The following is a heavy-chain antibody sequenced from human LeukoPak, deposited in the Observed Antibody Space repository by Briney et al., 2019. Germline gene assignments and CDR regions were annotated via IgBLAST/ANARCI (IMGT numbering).Heavy chain of an antibody. Sequence: PGGSLRLACAASGFTFGNAWMNWVRQAPGKGLEWVGRIKTKQDGGPTDYATPVKGRFTISRDDSRNTLYLQMNSLRTDDTAIYYCTAIREYCDSAGCYSPYFYYYMDVWGKGTTVAVSS. V-gene: IGHV3-15*01. CDR1: GFTFGNAW. J-gene: IGHJ6*03. CDR2: IKTKQDGGPT. CDR3: TAIREYCDSAGCYSPYFYYYMDV. D-gene: IGHD2-15*01.